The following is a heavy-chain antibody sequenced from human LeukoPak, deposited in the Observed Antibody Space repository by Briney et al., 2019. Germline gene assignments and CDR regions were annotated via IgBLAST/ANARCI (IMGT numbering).Heavy chain of an antibody. D-gene: IGHD6-19*01. CDR2: IDPNRGGT. V-gene: IGHV1-2*02. CDR1: RYTFSGYY. J-gene: IGHJ6*01. CDR3: ASEGWYNAYFYG. Sequence: APLKVSSKASRYTFSGYYIHWVRQAPGQGLEWRGWIDPNRGGTQYAQKFHGRVTMTREKSISTAYMERSRLRSAATTLSYSASEGWYNAYFYGRGKVITVIAS.